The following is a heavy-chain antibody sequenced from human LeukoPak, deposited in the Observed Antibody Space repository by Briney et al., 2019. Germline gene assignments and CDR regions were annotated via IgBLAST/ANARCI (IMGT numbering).Heavy chain of an antibody. CDR3: ARHGRMVIMSKFSTGIDQ. Sequence: SETLSLPCTVPDGSISNYFWSWIRQPPGKGLEWIGYIYYTGMTNSNPSLKSRVTISMGTSKNQFSLNLRSVTAADTAIYYWARHGRMVIMSKFSTGIDQWGQGTLVTVSS. V-gene: IGHV4-59*08. CDR1: DGSISNYF. J-gene: IGHJ4*02. CDR2: IYYTGMT. D-gene: IGHD2-8*01.